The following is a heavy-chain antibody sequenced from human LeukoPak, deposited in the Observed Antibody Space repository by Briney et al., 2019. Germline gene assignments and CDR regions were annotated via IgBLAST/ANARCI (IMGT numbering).Heavy chain of an antibody. V-gene: IGHV4-39*07. CDR2: MSYSGST. CDR1: GGSINNNNNY. Sequence: PSETLSLTCTVSGGSINNNNNYWAWIRQPPGKGLEWIGSMSYSGSTYYNPSLKSRVSISVDTSKNQFSLTLASVTAADTAVYYCARDYDVLTAYPPTQLFDPWGQGTLVTVSS. D-gene: IGHD3-9*01. J-gene: IGHJ5*02. CDR3: ARDYDVLTAYPPTQLFDP.